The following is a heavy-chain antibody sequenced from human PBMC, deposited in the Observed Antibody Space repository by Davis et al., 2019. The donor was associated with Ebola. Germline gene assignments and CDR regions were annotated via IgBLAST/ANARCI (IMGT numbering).Heavy chain of an antibody. CDR1: GFTVRSTY. Sequence: GGSLRLSCAASGFTVRSTYMSWVRQAPGKGLEWVANINQDGSQINYVDSMRGRFTISRDNAKNSLYLQMNSLRVEDTAVYYCARFSRGTTESYWGQGTLVTVSS. V-gene: IGHV3-7*01. D-gene: IGHD4-11*01. J-gene: IGHJ4*02. CDR2: INQDGSQI. CDR3: ARFSRGTTESY.